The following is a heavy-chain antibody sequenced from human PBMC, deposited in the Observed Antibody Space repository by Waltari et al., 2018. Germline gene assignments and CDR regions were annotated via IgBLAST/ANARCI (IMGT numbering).Heavy chain of an antibody. J-gene: IGHJ4*02. CDR1: GFTFSSYA. V-gene: IGHV3-30-3*01. D-gene: IGHD6-19*01. CDR2: ISYDGSNK. CDR3: ARAGRIAVAALGY. Sequence: QVQLVESGGGVVQPGRSLRLSCAASGFTFSSYAMHWVRQAPGKGLEWVAVISYDGSNKYYADSVKGRFTISRDNSKNTLYLQMNSLRAEDTAVYYCARAGRIAVAALGYWGQGTLVTVSS.